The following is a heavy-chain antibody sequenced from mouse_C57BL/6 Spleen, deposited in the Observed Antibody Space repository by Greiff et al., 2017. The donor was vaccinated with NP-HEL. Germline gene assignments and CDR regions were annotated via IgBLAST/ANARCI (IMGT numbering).Heavy chain of an antibody. Sequence: QVQLQQSGPELVKPGASVKISCKASGYAFSSSWMNWVKQRPGKGLEWIGRIYPGDGDTNYNGKFKGKATLTADKSSSTAYMQLSSLTSEDSAVYFCARGGVNAMDYWGQGTSVTVSS. D-gene: IGHD2-2*01. J-gene: IGHJ4*01. V-gene: IGHV1-82*01. CDR2: IYPGDGDT. CDR3: ARGGVNAMDY. CDR1: GYAFSSSW.